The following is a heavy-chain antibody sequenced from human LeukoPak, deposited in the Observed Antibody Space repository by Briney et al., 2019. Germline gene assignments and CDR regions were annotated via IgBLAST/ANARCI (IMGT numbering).Heavy chain of an antibody. V-gene: IGHV3-7*03. CDR3: ARDHYYYGSGSYYMF. J-gene: IGHJ4*02. CDR2: IKQDGSEK. Sequence: PGGSLRLSCAASGFTFSSYWMSWVRQAPWKGLEWVANIKQDGSEKYYVDSVKGRFTISRDNAKNSLYLQMNSLRAEDTAVYYCARDHYYYGSGSYYMFWGQGTLVTVSS. CDR1: GFTFSSYW. D-gene: IGHD3-10*01.